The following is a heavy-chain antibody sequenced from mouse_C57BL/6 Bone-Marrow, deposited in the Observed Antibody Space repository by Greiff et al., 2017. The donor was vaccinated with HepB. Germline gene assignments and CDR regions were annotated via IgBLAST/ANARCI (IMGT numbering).Heavy chain of an antibody. Sequence: EVHLVESGGDLVKPGGSLKLSCAASGFTFSSYGMSWVRQTPDKRLEWVATISSGGSYTYYPDSVKGRFTISRDNAKNTLYLQMSSLKSEDTAMYYCASRYDYDRYYAMDYWGQGTSVTVSS. D-gene: IGHD2-4*01. J-gene: IGHJ4*01. V-gene: IGHV5-6*01. CDR3: ASRYDYDRYYAMDY. CDR1: GFTFSSYG. CDR2: ISSGGSYT.